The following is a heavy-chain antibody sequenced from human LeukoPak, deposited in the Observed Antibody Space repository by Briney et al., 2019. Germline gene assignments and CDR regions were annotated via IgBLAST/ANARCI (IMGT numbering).Heavy chain of an antibody. V-gene: IGHV3-74*01. CDR3: ARDAVDTANAV. J-gene: IGHJ6*02. D-gene: IGHD5-18*01. CDR1: GLTFSSSW. Sequence: GGSLRLSCAVSGLTFSSSWMDWVRQAPGKGLVWVSHINSDGSITSYADSVKGRFTISRDTAKKTLYLQMNSLRAEDTAVYYCARDAVDTANAVWGQGTTVTVSS. CDR2: INSDGSIT.